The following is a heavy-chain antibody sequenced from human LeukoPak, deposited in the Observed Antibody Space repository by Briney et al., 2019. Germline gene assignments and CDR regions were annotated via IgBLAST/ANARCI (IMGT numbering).Heavy chain of an antibody. V-gene: IGHV4-34*01. CDR3: ARGPFYYYYGMDV. CDR1: GGSSSGYY. J-gene: IGHJ6*02. CDR2: INHSGST. Sequence: SETLSLTCAVYGGSSSGYYWSWIRQPPGKGLEWIGEINHSGSTNYNPSLKSRVTISVDTSKNQFSLKLSSVTAADTAVYYCARGPFYYYYGMDVWGQGTTVTVSS.